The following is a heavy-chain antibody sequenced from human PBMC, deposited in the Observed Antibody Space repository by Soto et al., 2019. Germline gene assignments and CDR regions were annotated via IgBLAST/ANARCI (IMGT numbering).Heavy chain of an antibody. CDR2: IFYNGRT. V-gene: IGHV4-39*01. D-gene: IGHD1-26*01. CDR1: GGSISTPSYY. Sequence: SETLSLTCTVSGGSISTPSYYWGWIRQRPGRGPEWTWSIFYNGRTYPNPSLKSRITISVDTSENQFSLKLTSVTAADTAVYYCARLYSGSYQQDFWGQGTLVTVSS. J-gene: IGHJ4*02. CDR3: ARLYSGSYQQDF.